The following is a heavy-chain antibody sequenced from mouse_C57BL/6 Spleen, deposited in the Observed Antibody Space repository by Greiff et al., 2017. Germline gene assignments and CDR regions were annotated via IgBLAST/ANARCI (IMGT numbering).Heavy chain of an antibody. CDR1: GYTFTDYE. CDR3: TRSDSSVYWGY. Sequence: QVQLQQSGAELVRPGASVTLSCKASGYTFTDYEMHWVKQTPVHGLEWIGAIDPETGGTAYNQKFKGKAILTADKSSSTAYMELRSLTSEDSAVYYCTRSDSSVYWGYWGQGTTLTVSS. V-gene: IGHV1-15*01. J-gene: IGHJ2*01. CDR2: IDPETGGT. D-gene: IGHD3-2*02.